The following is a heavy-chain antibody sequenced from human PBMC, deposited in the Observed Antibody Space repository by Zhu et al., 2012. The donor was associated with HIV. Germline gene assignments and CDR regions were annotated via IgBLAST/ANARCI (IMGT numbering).Heavy chain of an antibody. CDR2: IYHSGST. Sequence: QVQLQESGPGLVKPSETLSLTCVVSGYSINSDYYWGWIRQPPGKGLEWIGSIYHSGSTYYNPSVKSRVTISVDTSKNQFSLKLSSVTAADTAVYYCASVMPSIDFRYFVHWGQGTLVTVSS. V-gene: IGHV4-38-2*01. CDR1: GYSINSDYY. J-gene: IGHJ1*01. CDR3: ASVMPSIDFRYFVH. D-gene: IGHD3-16*01.